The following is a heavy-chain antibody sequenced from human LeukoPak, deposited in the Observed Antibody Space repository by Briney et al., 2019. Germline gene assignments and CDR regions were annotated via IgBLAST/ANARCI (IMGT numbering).Heavy chain of an antibody. CDR3: ARDPRGATVTSLKIDY. CDR1: GFIFSSYA. J-gene: IGHJ4*02. Sequence: PGGSLRLSCAASGFIFSSYAMSWVRQAPGKGLEWVSAISGSGGSTYYADSVKGRFTISRDNAQNSLYLQMNSLRAEDTAVYYCARDPRGATVTSLKIDYWGQGTLVTVSS. D-gene: IGHD4-17*01. CDR2: ISGSGGST. V-gene: IGHV3-23*01.